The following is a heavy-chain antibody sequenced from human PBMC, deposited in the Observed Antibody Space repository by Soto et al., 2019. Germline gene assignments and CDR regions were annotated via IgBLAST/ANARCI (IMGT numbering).Heavy chain of an antibody. Sequence: QVQLQESGPGLVKPSETLSLTCTVSGGSISTYYWNWIRQSAGKGLEWIGRVYISGSTNYHPSLKRRVAMSVDTSNNQFSLKVTSVTAADTDVYYCARGGRDGFDIWGQGTMVTVSS. V-gene: IGHV4-4*07. J-gene: IGHJ3*02. CDR3: ARGGRDGFDI. CDR2: VYISGST. CDR1: GGSISTYY.